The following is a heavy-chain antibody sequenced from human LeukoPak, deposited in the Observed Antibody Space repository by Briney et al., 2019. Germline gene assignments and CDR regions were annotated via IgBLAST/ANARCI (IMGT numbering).Heavy chain of an antibody. Sequence: SETLSLTCTVSGGSISSYYWSWIRQPAGKGLEWIGRIYTSGSTNYNPSLKSRVTMSVDTSKNQFSLKLSSVTAADTAVYYCARRPISAMRWAHWFDPWGQGTLVTVSS. CDR2: IYTSGST. J-gene: IGHJ5*02. CDR3: ARRPISAMRWAHWFDP. V-gene: IGHV4-4*07. D-gene: IGHD3-16*01. CDR1: GGSISSYY.